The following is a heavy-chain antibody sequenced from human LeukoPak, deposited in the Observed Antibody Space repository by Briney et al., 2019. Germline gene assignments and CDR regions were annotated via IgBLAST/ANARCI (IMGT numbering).Heavy chain of an antibody. CDR2: LYYTGTI. J-gene: IGHJ5*02. D-gene: IGHD3-10*01. CDR1: GGSISIIDSY. CDR3: ARRGPLNWFDR. Sequence: SETLSLTCTVSGGSISIIDSYWGWVRQPPGKGLEYIATLYYTGTIDYNPSLKSRLTISVDTSKNQFSLKLSSVTAADTAVYYCARRGPLNWFDRWGQGTLVTVSS. V-gene: IGHV4-39*01.